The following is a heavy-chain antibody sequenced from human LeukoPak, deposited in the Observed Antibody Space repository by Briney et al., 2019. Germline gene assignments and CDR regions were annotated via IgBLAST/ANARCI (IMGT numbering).Heavy chain of an antibody. D-gene: IGHD3-10*01. CDR1: GVSISSYY. Sequence: SETLSLTCTVSGVSISSYYWSWIRQPPGKGLEWIGYIYYSGSTNYNPSLKSRVTISVDTSKNQFSLKLSSVTAADTAVYYCARLNYYGSGSFDYWGQGTLVTVSS. CDR2: IYYSGST. J-gene: IGHJ4*02. V-gene: IGHV4-59*01. CDR3: ARLNYYGSGSFDY.